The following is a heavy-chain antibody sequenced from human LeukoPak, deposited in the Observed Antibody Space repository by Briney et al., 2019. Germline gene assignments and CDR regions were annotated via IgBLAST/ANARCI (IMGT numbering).Heavy chain of an antibody. CDR2: INHSGST. V-gene: IGHV4-34*01. J-gene: IGHJ6*03. CDR3: ARGEAEMAPPYYYYYYMDV. Sequence: SETLSLTCAVYGGSFSGYYWSWIRQPPGKGLEWIGEINHSGSTNYNPSLKSRVTISVDTSKNQFSLKLSSVTAADTAVYYCARGEAEMAPPYYYYYYMDVWGKGTTVTVSS. CDR1: GGSFSGYY. D-gene: IGHD5-24*01.